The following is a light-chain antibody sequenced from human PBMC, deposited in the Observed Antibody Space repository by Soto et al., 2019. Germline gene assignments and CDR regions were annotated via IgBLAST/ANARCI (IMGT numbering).Light chain of an antibody. CDR2: EVS. J-gene: IGLJ2*01. CDR3: SSYTSSSTVV. V-gene: IGLV2-14*01. Sequence: QSALTQPASVSGSPGQSITISCTVTSSDVGGHNYVSWYQQHPGKAPKLMIYEVSDRPSGVSNRFSGSKSGNTASLTISGLQAEDEADYYCSSYTSSSTVVFGGGTKLTVL. CDR1: SSDVGGHNY.